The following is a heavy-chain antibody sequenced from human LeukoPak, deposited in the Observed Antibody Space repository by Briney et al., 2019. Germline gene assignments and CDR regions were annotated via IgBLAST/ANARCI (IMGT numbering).Heavy chain of an antibody. J-gene: IGHJ4*02. Sequence: GGSLRFSCAASGFTFSSYATSWVRQAPGKGLEWVSAISGSGGSTYYADSVKGRFSISRDNSKNTLYLQMNSLRAEDTAVYYCAKGNYYDSSTGDYWGQGTLVTVSS. D-gene: IGHD3-22*01. CDR3: AKGNYYDSSTGDY. V-gene: IGHV3-23*01. CDR2: ISGSGGST. CDR1: GFTFSSYA.